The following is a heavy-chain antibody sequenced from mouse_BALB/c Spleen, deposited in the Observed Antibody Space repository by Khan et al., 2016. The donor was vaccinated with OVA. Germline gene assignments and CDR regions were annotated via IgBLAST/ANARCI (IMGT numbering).Heavy chain of an antibody. CDR2: IDPFNGDT. V-gene: IGHV1S135*01. D-gene: IGHD2-2*01. CDR3: ARHGYVAWFAY. J-gene: IGHJ3*01. Sequence: EVKLLESGPELMKPGTSVKISCKASGYSFTSYYIHWVKRSHGKSLEWIGYIDPFNGDTTYNQKFKGKATLTVDKSSSTAYMHLSSLTSEDSAVYYCARHGYVAWFAYWGQGTLVTVSA. CDR1: GYSFTSYY.